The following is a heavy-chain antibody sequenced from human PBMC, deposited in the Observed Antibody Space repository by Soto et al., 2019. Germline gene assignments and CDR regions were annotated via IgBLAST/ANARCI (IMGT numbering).Heavy chain of an antibody. D-gene: IGHD2-2*01. CDR2: IIPILGIA. J-gene: IGHJ4*02. Sequence: QVQLVQSGAEVKKPGSSVKVSCKASGGTFSSYTISWVRQAPGQGLEWMGRIIPILGIAHYAQKFQGRVTISADKSTCTAYMELISLRSEDTAVYYCARDINRRCRSASCYGVDYWGQGTLVTVSS. V-gene: IGHV1-69*08. CDR3: ARDINRRCRSASCYGVDY. CDR1: GGTFSSYT.